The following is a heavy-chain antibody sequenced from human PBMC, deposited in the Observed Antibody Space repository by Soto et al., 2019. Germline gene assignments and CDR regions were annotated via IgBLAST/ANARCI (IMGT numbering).Heavy chain of an antibody. CDR3: ARDVSYSSSSTHTSFDP. Sequence: ASVKVSCKASGYTFTSYAMHWVRQAPGQRLEWMGWINAGNGNTKYSQKFQGRVTITRDTSASTAYMELSSLRSEDTAVYYCARDVSYSSSSTHTSFDPWGQGTLVTVSS. D-gene: IGHD6-6*01. CDR1: GYTFTSYA. CDR2: INAGNGNT. J-gene: IGHJ5*02. V-gene: IGHV1-3*01.